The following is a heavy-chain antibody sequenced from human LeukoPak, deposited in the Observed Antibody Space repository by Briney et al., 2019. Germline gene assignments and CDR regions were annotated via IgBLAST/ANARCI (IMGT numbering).Heavy chain of an antibody. Sequence: SETLSLTCTVSGGSINSYYWSWIRQPPGKGLEWIGYNYYSGSTNYNPSLKSRVTISVDTSKNQFSLKLSSVTAADTAVYYCARDDGDYGIYWGQGTLVTVSS. CDR1: GGSINSYY. CDR2: NYYSGST. D-gene: IGHD4-17*01. CDR3: ARDDGDYGIY. V-gene: IGHV4-59*01. J-gene: IGHJ4*02.